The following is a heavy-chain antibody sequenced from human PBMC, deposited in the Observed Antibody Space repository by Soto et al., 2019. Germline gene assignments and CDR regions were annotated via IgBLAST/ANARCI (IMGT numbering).Heavy chain of an antibody. CDR3: AGAAAEGWLAP. Sequence: QMHLVESGGGVVQPGRSLRLSCAASGFSISTYGMHWVRQAPGKGLEWVAVIWYDGIKKYYADSAKGRFTISRDISKNPLYLQMNSLRAEDTAVYYCAGAAAEGWLAPWGQGTLVTVSS. D-gene: IGHD6-13*01. J-gene: IGHJ5*02. V-gene: IGHV3-33*01. CDR2: IWYDGIKK. CDR1: GFSISTYG.